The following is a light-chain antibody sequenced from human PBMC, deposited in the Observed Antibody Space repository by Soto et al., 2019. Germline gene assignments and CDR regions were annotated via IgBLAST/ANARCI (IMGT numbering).Light chain of an antibody. J-gene: IGKJ2*01. CDR2: DAS. V-gene: IGKV1-5*01. CDR1: QSISSW. CDR3: QQYNSYQYT. Sequence: DIQMTQSPSTLSASVGDRVTITCRASQSISSWLAWSQQKPGKAPKLLIYDASSLESGVPSRCSGSGSGTKFTLTISSLQHYDFAIYYCQQYNSYQYTFGQGTKLEIK.